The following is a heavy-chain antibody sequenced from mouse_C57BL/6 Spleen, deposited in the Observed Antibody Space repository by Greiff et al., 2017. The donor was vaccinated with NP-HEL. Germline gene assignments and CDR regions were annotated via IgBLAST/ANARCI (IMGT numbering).Heavy chain of an antibody. Sequence: EVKLVESGGGLVKPGGSLKLSCAASGFTFSDYGMHWVRQAPEKGLEWVAYISSGSSTIYYADTVKGRFTISRDNAKNTLCLQMTSLRSEDTAMYYCARHLPYAMDYWGQGTSVTVSS. CDR3: ARHLPYAMDY. CDR2: ISSGSSTI. J-gene: IGHJ4*01. D-gene: IGHD2-1*01. CDR1: GFTFSDYG. V-gene: IGHV5-17*01.